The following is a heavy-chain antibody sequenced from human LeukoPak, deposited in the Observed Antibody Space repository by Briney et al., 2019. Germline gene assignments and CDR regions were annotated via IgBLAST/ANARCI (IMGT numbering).Heavy chain of an antibody. V-gene: IGHV4-31*03. CDR1: GGSISSGGYY. CDR3: ARDAYCGGDCYWPNWYFDL. J-gene: IGHJ2*01. D-gene: IGHD2-21*02. CDR2: IYYSGST. Sequence: PSETLSLTCTVSGGSISSGGYYWNWIRQHPGKGLEWIGYIYYSGSTYYNPSLKSRVTISVDTSKNQFSLKLSSVTAADTAVYYCARDAYCGGDCYWPNWYFDLWGRGTLVTVSS.